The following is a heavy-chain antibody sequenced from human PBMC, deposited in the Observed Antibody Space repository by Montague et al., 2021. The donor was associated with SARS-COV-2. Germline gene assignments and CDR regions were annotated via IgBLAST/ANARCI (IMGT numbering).Heavy chain of an antibody. CDR2: IYNSGST. J-gene: IGHJ4*02. CDR3: LRDQGRSNWNYPDY. D-gene: IGHD1-20*01. V-gene: IGHV4-4*07. CDR1: GGSISGYY. Sequence: SETLSLTCTVSGGSISGYYWSWFRQSAAKGLEWIGRIYNSGSTSYNPSLKSRVTMTVDTSKNQFSLKLSSVTAADTAVYYCLRDQGRSNWNYPDYWGQGTLVTVSS.